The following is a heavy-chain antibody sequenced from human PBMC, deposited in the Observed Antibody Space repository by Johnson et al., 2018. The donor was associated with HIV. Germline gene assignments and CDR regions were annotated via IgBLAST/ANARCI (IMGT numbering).Heavy chain of an antibody. J-gene: IGHJ3*02. V-gene: IGHV3-66*01. Sequence: VQLVESGGGLVQPGESLRLSCAASGFTVSSNYMSWVRQAPGKGLEWVSVIYSGGSTYYADSVKGRFTISRDNSKNTLYLQMNSLRAEDTAVYYCARDRAVPDDGYNDYAFDIWGQGTMVTVSS. CDR3: ARDRAVPDDGYNDYAFDI. D-gene: IGHD5-24*01. CDR2: IYSGGST. CDR1: GFTVSSNY.